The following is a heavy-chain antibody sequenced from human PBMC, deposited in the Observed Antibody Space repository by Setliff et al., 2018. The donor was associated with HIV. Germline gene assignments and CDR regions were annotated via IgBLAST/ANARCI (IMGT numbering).Heavy chain of an antibody. CDR3: ARGMDYYDTSGYYQYYFDY. J-gene: IGHJ4*02. CDR1: GYTFTSDY. Sequence: GASVKVSCKASGYTFTSDYIHWVRQAPGQGLEWMGIINPKSDGTNYAQKFQGWITMTRDTSISTAYMELSRLRSDDTAVYYCARGMDYYDTSGYYQYYFDYWGQGTLVTVSS. D-gene: IGHD3-22*01. CDR2: INPKSDGT. V-gene: IGHV1-2*04.